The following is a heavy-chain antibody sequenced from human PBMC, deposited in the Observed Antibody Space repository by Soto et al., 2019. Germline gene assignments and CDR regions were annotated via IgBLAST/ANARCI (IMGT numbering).Heavy chain of an antibody. CDR3: ARELELNWLDP. V-gene: IGHV3-48*03. CDR2: ISSSGSTI. CDR1: GFTFSSYE. D-gene: IGHD1-7*01. Sequence: GGSLRLSCAASGFTFSSYEMNWVRQAPGKGLEWVSYISSSGSTIYYADSVKGRFTISRDNAKNSLYLQMNSLRAEDTAVYYCARELELNWLDPWGQGTLVTVSS. J-gene: IGHJ5*02.